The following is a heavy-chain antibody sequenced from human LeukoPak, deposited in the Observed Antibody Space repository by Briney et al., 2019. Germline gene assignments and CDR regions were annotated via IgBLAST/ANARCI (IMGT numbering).Heavy chain of an antibody. CDR1: GFTFSSHG. D-gene: IGHD3-10*02. Sequence: GGTLRLSCAASGFTFSSHGMSWVRQAPGKGLEWVSYISSSGSTIYYADSVKGRFTISRDNAKNSLYLQMNSLRAEDTAVYYCAELGITMIGGVWGKGTTVTVSS. J-gene: IGHJ6*04. CDR3: AELGITMIGGV. V-gene: IGHV3-48*04. CDR2: ISSSGSTI.